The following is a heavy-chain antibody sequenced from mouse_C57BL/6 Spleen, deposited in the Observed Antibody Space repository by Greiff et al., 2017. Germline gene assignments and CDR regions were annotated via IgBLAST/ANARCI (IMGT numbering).Heavy chain of an antibody. CDR1: GYTFTSYG. V-gene: IGHV1-81*01. Sequence: VQLQQSGAELARPGASVKLSCKASGYTFTSYGISWVKQRTGQGLEWIGEIHPRSGNTYYNEKFKGKATLTADKSSSTAYMELRSLTSEDSAVYFWARSDGNGGYWGQGTTLTVSA. J-gene: IGHJ2*01. CDR2: IHPRSGNT. D-gene: IGHD2-1*01. CDR3: ARSDGNGGY.